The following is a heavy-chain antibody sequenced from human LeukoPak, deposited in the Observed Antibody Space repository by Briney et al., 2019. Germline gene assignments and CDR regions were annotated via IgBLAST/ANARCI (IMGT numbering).Heavy chain of an antibody. CDR2: ISYDGSNK. Sequence: PGGSLRLSCAGSGFTFSSYGMHWVRQAPGKGLEWVAVISYDGSNKYYADSVKGRFTTSRDNSKNTLYLQMNGPRAEDTAMYYCAKDRGSSGWFDYWGQGTLVTVSS. CDR1: GFTFSSYG. CDR3: AKDRGSSGWFDY. J-gene: IGHJ4*02. V-gene: IGHV3-30*18. D-gene: IGHD6-19*01.